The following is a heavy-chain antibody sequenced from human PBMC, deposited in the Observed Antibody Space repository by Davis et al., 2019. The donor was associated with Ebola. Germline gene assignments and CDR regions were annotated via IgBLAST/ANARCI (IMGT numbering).Heavy chain of an antibody. Sequence: ASVRVSCKASGYTFNSHGISWVRQAPGQGLEWMAWISAYNGHTNYAQKFQGRLTLTTDTSRSTAYMELRSLTSDDTAEYFCARGRNGGWDFDYWGQGTLVTVSS. J-gene: IGHJ4*02. D-gene: IGHD6-19*01. CDR3: ARGRNGGWDFDY. CDR1: GYTFNSHG. V-gene: IGHV1-18*01. CDR2: ISAYNGHT.